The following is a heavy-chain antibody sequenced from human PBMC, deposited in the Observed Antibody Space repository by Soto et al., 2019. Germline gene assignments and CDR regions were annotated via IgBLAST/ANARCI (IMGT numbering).Heavy chain of an antibody. D-gene: IGHD3-10*01. J-gene: IGHJ4*02. Sequence: AGGSQRLSYAASGFIFSRHWMSWVRQAPGKGLEXVAXXNXXGXXXXXVXXVNGRFTISRDNAKNSLYLQMTSLRAEETAVYHCARDHEVPGIIWDYWGQGILVTASS. CDR2: XNXXGXXX. CDR3: ARDHEVPGIIWDY. CDR1: GFIFSRHW. V-gene: IGHV3-7*01.